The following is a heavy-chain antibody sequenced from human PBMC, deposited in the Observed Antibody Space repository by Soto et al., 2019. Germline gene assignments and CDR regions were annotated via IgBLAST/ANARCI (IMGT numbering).Heavy chain of an antibody. Sequence: EVQLVESGGDSVQPGGSLRLSCAASGFPFSSYWMHWVRHTPGKGLEWVSRISGDGTTIYYADSVTGRFTVSRDNAKNTLSLQMSGLGAEDTAVYYCDREYYGLLTGYYNDHWGQGTLVSVSS. CDR1: GFPFSSYW. CDR3: DREYYGLLTGYYNDH. V-gene: IGHV3-74*01. D-gene: IGHD3-9*01. CDR2: ISGDGTTI. J-gene: IGHJ4*02.